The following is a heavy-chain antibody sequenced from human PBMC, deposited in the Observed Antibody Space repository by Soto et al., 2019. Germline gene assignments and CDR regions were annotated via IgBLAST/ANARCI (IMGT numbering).Heavy chain of an antibody. CDR2: ISYDGSNK. D-gene: IGHD3-10*01. CDR1: GFTFSSYA. CDR3: VRDYYGSGSSIYYYYGMDV. J-gene: IGHJ6*02. V-gene: IGHV3-30-3*01. Sequence: PGGSLRLSCAASGFTFSSYAMHWVRQAPGKGLEWVAVISYDGSNKYYADSEKGRITISGDNSKKTLYLQMNSMRAEDTAVYYCVRDYYGSGSSIYYYYGMDVWGQGTTVTVFS.